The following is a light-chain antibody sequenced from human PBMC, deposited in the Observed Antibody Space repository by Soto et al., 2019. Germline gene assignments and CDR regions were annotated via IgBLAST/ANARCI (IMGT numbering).Light chain of an antibody. J-gene: IGKJ4*02. CDR1: QSIDTY. CDR3: RQRYNWSLT. V-gene: IGKV3-11*01. Sequence: EIVLPQSPATLSSSPGEITTLACRASQSIDTYLAWYQQKPGQAPRLLISDASDRVTGIPARFSGRGSGTAFSLTVSGLAPEDYALYYSRQRYNWSLTLGGGTNVDIE. CDR2: DAS.